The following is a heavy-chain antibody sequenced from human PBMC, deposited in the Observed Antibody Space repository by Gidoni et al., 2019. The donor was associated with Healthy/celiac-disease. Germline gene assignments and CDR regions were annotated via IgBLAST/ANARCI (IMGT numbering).Heavy chain of an antibody. V-gene: IGHV4-4*07. D-gene: IGHD4-17*01. CDR2: IYTSGST. CDR1: GGSISSYY. CDR3: ARGHSDYQQGDYYYGMDV. J-gene: IGHJ6*02. Sequence: QVQLQESGPGLVKPSETLSLTCTVSGGSISSYYWSWIRQPAGKGLEWIGRIYTSGSTNYNPSLKSRVTMSVDTSKNQFSLKLSSVTAADTAVYYCARGHSDYQQGDYYYGMDVWGQGTTVTVSS.